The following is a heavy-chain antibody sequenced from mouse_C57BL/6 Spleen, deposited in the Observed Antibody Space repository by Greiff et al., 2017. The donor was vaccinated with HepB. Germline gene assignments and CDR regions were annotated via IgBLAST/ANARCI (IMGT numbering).Heavy chain of an antibody. CDR1: GYTFTSYW. CDR2: IDPSDSET. V-gene: IGHV1-52*01. CDR3: STMITTVPFDY. Sequence: QVQLQQPGAELVRPGSSVKLSCKASGYTFTSYWMHWVKQRPIQGLEWIGNIDPSDSETHYNQKFKDKATLTVDTSSSTAYMQLSSLTSEDSAVYYCSTMITTVPFDYWGQGTTLTVSS. J-gene: IGHJ2*01. D-gene: IGHD2-4*01.